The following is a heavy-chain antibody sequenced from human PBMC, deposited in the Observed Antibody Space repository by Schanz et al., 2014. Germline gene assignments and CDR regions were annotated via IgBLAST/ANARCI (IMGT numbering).Heavy chain of an antibody. V-gene: IGHV3-33*03. CDR1: GFTFSSYG. CDR3: AKGMGYCSGGTCYDCYYYGLDV. J-gene: IGHJ6*02. D-gene: IGHD2-15*01. CDR2: IWSDGSTK. Sequence: QVQLVESGGGVVQFGRSLRLSCVASGFTFSSYGMHWVRQAPGKGLEWVAVIWSDGSTKYYADSVKGRFTISRDNSKNTLYLQMNSLRADDTAVFYCAKGMGYCSGGTCYDCYYYGLDVWGQGTTVTVSS.